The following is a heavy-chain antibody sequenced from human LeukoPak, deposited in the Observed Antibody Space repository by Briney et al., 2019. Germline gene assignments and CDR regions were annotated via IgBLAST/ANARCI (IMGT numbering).Heavy chain of an antibody. CDR2: MNPNSGNT. CDR1: GYTFTSYD. Sequence: ASVKVSCKASGYTFTSYDINWLRQATGQGLEWMGWMNPNSGNTGYAQKFQGRVTITRNTSISTAYMELSSLRSEDTAVYYCARSSESGSFDYWGQATLVTVSS. V-gene: IGHV1-8*03. D-gene: IGHD5-12*01. CDR3: ARSSESGSFDY. J-gene: IGHJ4*02.